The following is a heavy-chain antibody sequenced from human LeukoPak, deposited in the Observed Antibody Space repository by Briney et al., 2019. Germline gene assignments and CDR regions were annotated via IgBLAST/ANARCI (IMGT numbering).Heavy chain of an antibody. CDR1: GGSISHYYW. Sequence: TLSLTCTVSGGSISHYYWSWIRQPPGKALEWLALIYWDDDKRYSPSLKSRLTITKDTSKNQVVLTMTNMDPVDTATYYCAHSLSSGDYGYYYYYMDVWGKGTTVTVSS. CDR3: AHSLSSGDYGYYYYYMDV. CDR2: IYWDDDK. J-gene: IGHJ6*03. V-gene: IGHV2-5*08. D-gene: IGHD4/OR15-4a*01.